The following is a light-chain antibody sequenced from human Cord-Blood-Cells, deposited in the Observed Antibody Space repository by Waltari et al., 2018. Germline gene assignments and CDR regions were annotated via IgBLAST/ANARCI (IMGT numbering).Light chain of an antibody. Sequence: DIQMTQSPSTLSASVGDRVTLTCRASQSISSWLAWYQQKPGKAPKLLIYDASSLESGVPSRFSGSGSGTEFTLTISSLQPDDFATYYCQQYNSYSRGTFGQGTKLEIK. CDR2: DAS. CDR3: QQYNSYSRGT. CDR1: QSISSW. V-gene: IGKV1-5*01. J-gene: IGKJ2*02.